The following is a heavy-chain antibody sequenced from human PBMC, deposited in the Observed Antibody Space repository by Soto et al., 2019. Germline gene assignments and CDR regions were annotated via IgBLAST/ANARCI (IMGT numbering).Heavy chain of an antibody. CDR2: IIPIIDMV. J-gene: IGHJ5*02. V-gene: IGHV1-69*02. Sequence: QVQLVQSGAEVKKPGSSVNVSCKASGGTFSTYSIGWVRQAPGQGLEWMGRIIPIIDMVDYAQKFQDRVTLTAYKYTNTVYMGLSSLRSDDTAVYYCARGVAVVPAPDSGLNWLDPWGQGTLVTVSS. CDR3: ARGVAVVPAPDSGLNWLDP. CDR1: GGTFSTYS. D-gene: IGHD2-2*01.